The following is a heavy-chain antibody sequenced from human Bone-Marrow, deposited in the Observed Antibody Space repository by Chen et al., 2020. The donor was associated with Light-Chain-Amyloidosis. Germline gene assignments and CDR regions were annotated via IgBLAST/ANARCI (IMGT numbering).Heavy chain of an antibody. D-gene: IGHD2-8*01. Sequence: EVQLVESGGGLVQPGGSLRLSCAASGFTFSSYWMSWVRQAPGKGLEWVANIKQDGSEKYYVDSLKGRFTISRDNAKNSLYLQMNSLRAEDTAVYYCAREGPGYCTNGVCYTGVRDAFDIWGQGTMVTVSS. CDR3: AREGPGYCTNGVCYTGVRDAFDI. CDR2: IKQDGSEK. J-gene: IGHJ3*02. V-gene: IGHV3-7*01. CDR1: GFTFSSYW.